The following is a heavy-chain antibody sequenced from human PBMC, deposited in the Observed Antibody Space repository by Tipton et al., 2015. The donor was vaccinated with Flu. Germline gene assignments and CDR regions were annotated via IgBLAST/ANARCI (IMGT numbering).Heavy chain of an antibody. V-gene: IGHV4-39*07. Sequence: TLSLTCTVSGGSIRSSSYYWGWIRQPPGKGPEWIGSMLYGGSTYYNPSLVSRVTISLDTSKNQFSLKLSSVTAADTAVYYCARDDSGFNDYWGPGTLVTVSS. J-gene: IGHJ4*02. CDR2: MLYGGST. D-gene: IGHD3-22*01. CDR1: GGSIRSSSYY. CDR3: ARDDSGFNDY.